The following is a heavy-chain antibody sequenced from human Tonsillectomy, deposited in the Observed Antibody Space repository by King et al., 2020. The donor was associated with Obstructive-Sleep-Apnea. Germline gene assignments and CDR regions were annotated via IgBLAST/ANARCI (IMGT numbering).Heavy chain of an antibody. J-gene: IGHJ5*02. Sequence: QLVQSGAEVKKPGESLKISCKGFGYSFSNYWIAWVRQMPGKGLECMGIINPGDSDTKYSPSFQGQVTISADKSTSTAYLQRSSLKASDTAIFYCARRRWSYPDLWLDPWGQGTLVTVSS. D-gene: IGHD3-16*02. CDR2: INPGDSDT. CDR3: ARRRWSYPDLWLDP. V-gene: IGHV5-51*01. CDR1: GYSFSNYW.